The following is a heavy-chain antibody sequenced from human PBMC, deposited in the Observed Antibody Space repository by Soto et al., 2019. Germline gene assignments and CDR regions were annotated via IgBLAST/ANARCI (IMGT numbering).Heavy chain of an antibody. CDR3: RRSSRYSTDV. D-gene: IGHD6-19*01. CDR2: IYSIGNT. V-gene: IGHV4-59*05. CDR1: GGSFSPNY. J-gene: IGHJ6*02. Sequence: SETLSLTCTVSGGSFSPNYWSWIRQPPGKGLEWVGSIYSIGNTYYNPSLKSGVTISADTSKNQFSLNLISVTAADTAVYYCRRSSRYSTDVWGQGITVTVSS.